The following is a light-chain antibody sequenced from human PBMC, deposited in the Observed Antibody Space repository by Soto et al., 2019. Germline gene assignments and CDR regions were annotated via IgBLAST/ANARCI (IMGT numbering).Light chain of an antibody. Sequence: QSVLTQPPSVSEAPRQSVTISCSGSTSNVGNNAVSWYQQVPGKAPRLLIYYDDLLPSGVSDRFSGSKSGTSASLAISGLQSEDEDYYYCAAWDDSLKASVFGGGTQLTVL. CDR1: TSNVGNNA. CDR2: YDD. J-gene: IGLJ7*01. V-gene: IGLV1-36*01. CDR3: AAWDDSLKASV.